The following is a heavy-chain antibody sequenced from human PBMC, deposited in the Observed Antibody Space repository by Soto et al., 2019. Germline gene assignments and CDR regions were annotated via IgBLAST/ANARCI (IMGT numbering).Heavy chain of an antibody. CDR2: IKRDGSET. CDR3: ARDAYNYDSSGYYRYDAFDI. D-gene: IGHD3-22*01. V-gene: IGHV3-7*01. CDR1: GFIFSPYW. Sequence: GGSLRLSCAASGFIFSPYWMSWVRQAPGKGLEWVANIKRDGSETHYVDSVKGRFTISRDNTKKSLYLQMKSLRVEDTAVYYCARDAYNYDSSGYYRYDAFDIWGQGTMVTVSS. J-gene: IGHJ3*02.